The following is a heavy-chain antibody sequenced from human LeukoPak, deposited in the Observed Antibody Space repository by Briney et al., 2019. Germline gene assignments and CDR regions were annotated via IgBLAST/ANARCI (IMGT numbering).Heavy chain of an antibody. CDR3: ARALNNLYQLLGNY. Sequence: GGSLRLSCAASGFTFSSYAMHGVRQAPGKGLEWVAVISYDGSNKYYADSVKGRFTISRDNSKNTLYLQMNSLRAEDTAVYYCARALNNLYQLLGNYWGQGTLVTVSS. J-gene: IGHJ4*02. V-gene: IGHV3-30*01. CDR1: GFTFSSYA. CDR2: ISYDGSNK. D-gene: IGHD2-2*01.